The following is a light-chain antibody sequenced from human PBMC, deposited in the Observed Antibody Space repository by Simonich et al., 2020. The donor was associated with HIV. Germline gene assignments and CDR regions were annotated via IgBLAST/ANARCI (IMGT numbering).Light chain of an antibody. CDR2: ASS. Sequence: DIQMTQSPSSVSASVGDRVTITCRASQGINSWLAWYQQKPGKAPKLLIYASSTLQRGVPSRLSGSGSGTDFTLTISSLQPEDFATYYCQQANSFPPRYTFGQGTKLEIK. J-gene: IGKJ2*01. CDR3: QQANSFPPRYT. V-gene: IGKV1-12*01. CDR1: QGINSW.